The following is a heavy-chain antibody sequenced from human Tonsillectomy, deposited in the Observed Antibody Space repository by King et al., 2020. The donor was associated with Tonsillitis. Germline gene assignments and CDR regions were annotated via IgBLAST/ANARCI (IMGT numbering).Heavy chain of an antibody. Sequence: VQLVESGGGVVQPGRSLRLSCGASGFTFSRYAMHWVRPAPGKGLEWVAVISYDGSNEYYADSVKGRFTISRDNSKNTLSLQMNSLRAEDTAVFFCAQELVDCSNMSCRAQHYYSGMDVWGLGTTVTVSS. V-gene: IGHV3-30-3*02. CDR1: GFTFSRYA. J-gene: IGHJ6*02. CDR2: ISYDGSNE. CDR3: AQELVDCSNMSCRAQHYYSGMDV. D-gene: IGHD2-2*01.